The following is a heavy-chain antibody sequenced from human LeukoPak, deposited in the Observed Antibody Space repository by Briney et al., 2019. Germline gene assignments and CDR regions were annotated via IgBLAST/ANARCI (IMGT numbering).Heavy chain of an antibody. CDR3: ARHRRTVVTPADAFDI. V-gene: IGHV4-59*12. Sequence: SGTLSLTCTVPGGSISGYYWSWIWQSPGKGLEWIGYIYYDGSTNYTPSLRGRVTISVDTPKNQFSLKLSSVTAADTAVYYCARHRRTVVTPADAFDIWGQGTMVTVSS. D-gene: IGHD4-23*01. CDR1: GGSISGYY. J-gene: IGHJ3*02. CDR2: IYYDGST.